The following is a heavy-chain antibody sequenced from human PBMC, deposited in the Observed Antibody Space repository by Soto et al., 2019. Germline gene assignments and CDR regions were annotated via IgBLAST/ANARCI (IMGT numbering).Heavy chain of an antibody. CDR1: GFTFSSYG. V-gene: IGHV3-30*18. D-gene: IGHD3-22*01. CDR3: AKERYPGPYYYDSSGYYYY. J-gene: IGHJ4*02. Sequence: PGGSLRLSCAASGFTFSSYGMHWVRQAPGKGLEWVAVISYDGSNKYYVDSVKGRFTISRDNSKNTLYLQMNSLRAEDTAVFYCAKERYPGPYYYDSSGYYYYWGQGTLVTVSS. CDR2: ISYDGSNK.